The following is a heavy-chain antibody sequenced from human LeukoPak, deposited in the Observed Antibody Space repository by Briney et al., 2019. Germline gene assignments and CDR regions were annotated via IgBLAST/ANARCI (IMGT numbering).Heavy chain of an antibody. CDR3: ARDEAAMVPFFDY. Sequence: SETLSLTCTVSGGSISSYYWSWIRQPPGKGLEWIGYIYYSGSTNYNPSLNSRVTISVDTSMNQFSLKLSSVAAADTAVYYCARDEAAMVPFFDYWGQGTLVTVSS. V-gene: IGHV4-59*01. CDR2: IYYSGST. CDR1: GGSISSYY. J-gene: IGHJ4*02. D-gene: IGHD3-10*01.